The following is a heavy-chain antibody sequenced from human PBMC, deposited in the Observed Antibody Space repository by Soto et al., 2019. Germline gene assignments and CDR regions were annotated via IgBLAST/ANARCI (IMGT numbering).Heavy chain of an antibody. CDR2: IYYSGST. V-gene: IGHV4-59*01. Sequence: SETLSLTCTVSGGSISSYYWSWIRQPPGKGLEWIGYIYYSGSTNYNPSLKSRVTISVDTSKNQFSLKLSSVTAADTAVYYYGRGALLYDTGGYLEFWEQATLVTVAS. CDR1: GGSISSYY. J-gene: IGHJ4*02. D-gene: IGHD3-22*01. CDR3: GRGALLYDTGGYLEF.